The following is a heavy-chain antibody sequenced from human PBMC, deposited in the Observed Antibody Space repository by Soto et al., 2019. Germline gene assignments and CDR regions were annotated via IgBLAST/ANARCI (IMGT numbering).Heavy chain of an antibody. CDR1: GVTINSFA. J-gene: IGHJ2*01. D-gene: IGHD3-22*01. Sequence: QVQLVQSGAEVKKPGSSVKVSCKASGVTINSFAVTWVRQAPGQGFQWLGGITPLFETTNYAQNFQGRVTITADTSANTVYLELSSLRSEDTAVYYCASTKYDSSAYYYWYLGLWGRGTLVTVSS. CDR3: ASTKYDSSAYYYWYLGL. CDR2: ITPLFETT. V-gene: IGHV1-69*06.